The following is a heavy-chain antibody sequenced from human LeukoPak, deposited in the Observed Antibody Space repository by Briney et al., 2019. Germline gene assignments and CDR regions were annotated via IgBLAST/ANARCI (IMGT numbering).Heavy chain of an antibody. V-gene: IGHV4-39*07. Sequence: SETLSLTCSVSGASISTSSYYWGWIRQSPGKGLEWIGSIYYGGTTYYNSSLRSRVIISLDTSKNQFSLKLGSVTAADTAVYYCARVGIYYDTSGYSWPHWFDPWGQGTLVTVSS. J-gene: IGHJ5*02. D-gene: IGHD3-22*01. CDR2: IYYGGTT. CDR3: ARVGIYYDTSGYSWPHWFDP. CDR1: GASISTSSYY.